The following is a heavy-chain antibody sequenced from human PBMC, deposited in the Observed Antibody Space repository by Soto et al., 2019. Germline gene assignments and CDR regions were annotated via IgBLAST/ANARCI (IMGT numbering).Heavy chain of an antibody. D-gene: IGHD4-17*01. J-gene: IGHJ6*02. Sequence: QVRLEESGPGLVKPSETLSLICSVSGGSVNNANYFWNWIRHHPENGLEWIGYIYYSGSTRYNPCFKTRATLSIDTSKNHFSLRLNSVTVADTAVYFCARDADYGGSRGGMDVWGRGTMVTVSS. V-gene: IGHV4-31*03. CDR1: GGSVNNANYF. CDR3: ARDADYGGSRGGMDV. CDR2: IYYSGST.